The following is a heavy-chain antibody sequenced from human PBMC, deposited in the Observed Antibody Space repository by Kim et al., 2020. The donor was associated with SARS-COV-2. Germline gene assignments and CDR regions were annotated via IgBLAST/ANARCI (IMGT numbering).Heavy chain of an antibody. V-gene: IGHV3-23*01. CDR1: GFTFSSYA. D-gene: IGHD3-22*01. CDR3: ANDSITMIVVVITTGDFDY. Sequence: GGSLRLSCAASGFTFSSYAMSWVRQAPGKGLEWVSAISGSGGSTYYADSVKGRFTIPRDNSKNTLYLQMNSLRAEDTAVYYYANDSITMIVVVITTGDFDYWGQGTLVTVSS. J-gene: IGHJ4*02. CDR2: ISGSGGST.